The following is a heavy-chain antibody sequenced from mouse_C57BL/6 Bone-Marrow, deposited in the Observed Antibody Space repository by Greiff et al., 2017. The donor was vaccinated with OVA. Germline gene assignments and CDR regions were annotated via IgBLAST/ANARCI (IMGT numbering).Heavy chain of an antibody. Sequence: QVQLQQSGAELVRPGASVKLSFKASGYTFTDYYISWVKQRPGQGLEWIARIYSGSGNIYYNEKFKGKATLTAEKSSSTAYMHLSSLTSDDSAVYYCARAERLRDYFDYWGQGTTLTVSS. J-gene: IGHJ2*01. CDR2: IYSGSGNI. CDR3: ARAERLRDYFDY. D-gene: IGHD2-2*01. CDR1: GYTFTDYY. V-gene: IGHV1-76*01.